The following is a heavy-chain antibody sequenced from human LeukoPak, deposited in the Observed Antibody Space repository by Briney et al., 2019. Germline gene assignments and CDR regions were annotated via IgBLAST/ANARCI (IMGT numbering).Heavy chain of an antibody. CDR3: ARVPFRGGGFDI. CDR1: GYTFTSYD. Sequence: ASVKVSCTASGYTFTSYDINWVRQATGQGLEWMGWMNPNSGNTGYAQKFQGRVTMTRNTSISTAYMELSSLRSEDTAVYYCARVPFRGGGFDIWGQGTMVTVSS. V-gene: IGHV1-8*01. CDR2: MNPNSGNT. J-gene: IGHJ3*02. D-gene: IGHD2/OR15-2a*01.